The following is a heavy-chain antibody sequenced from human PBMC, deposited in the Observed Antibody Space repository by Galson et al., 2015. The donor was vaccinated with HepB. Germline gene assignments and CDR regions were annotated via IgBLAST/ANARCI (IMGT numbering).Heavy chain of an antibody. V-gene: IGHV3-30*18. J-gene: IGHJ5*02. D-gene: IGHD3-3*02. CDR2: ISYDGTNQ. CDR1: GFTFSNYG. Sequence: SLRLSCAASGFTFSNYGMHWVRQAPGKGLEWVAIISYDGTNQFYADSVKGRFTISRDNSKNTLFLQMNSLRPEDTAVYYCAKDMNSIPATWGQGTLVTVSS. CDR3: AKDMNSIPAT.